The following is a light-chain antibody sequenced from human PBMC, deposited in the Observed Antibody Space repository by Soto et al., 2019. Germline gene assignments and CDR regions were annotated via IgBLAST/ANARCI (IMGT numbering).Light chain of an antibody. Sequence: SVLTQPASVSGSPGQSITISCTGTSSDVGGYNFVSWYQHHPAKAPKLMIYDVSNRPSGVSNRFSGSKSGNTASLTISGLQAEDEAHYYCSSFTSSDTLVVFGGGTQLTVL. CDR2: DVS. CDR1: SSDVGGYNF. J-gene: IGLJ2*01. CDR3: SSFTSSDTLVV. V-gene: IGLV2-14*03.